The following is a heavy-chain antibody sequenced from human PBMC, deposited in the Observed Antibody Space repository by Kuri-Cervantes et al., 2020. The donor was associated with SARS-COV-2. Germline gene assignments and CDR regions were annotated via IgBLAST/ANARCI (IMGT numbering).Heavy chain of an antibody. Sequence: GSLRLSCAVYGGSFSGYYWSWIRQPPGKGLEWIGHMYYTGNTYYNPSLKSRVTTSLDTSKNHLSLRLNSVTAADTAVYYCARDFWSGYEYYYYGMDVWGQGTMVTVSS. CDR2: MYYTGNT. CDR1: GGSFSGYY. J-gene: IGHJ6*02. D-gene: IGHD3-3*01. V-gene: IGHV4-34*01. CDR3: ARDFWSGYEYYYYGMDV.